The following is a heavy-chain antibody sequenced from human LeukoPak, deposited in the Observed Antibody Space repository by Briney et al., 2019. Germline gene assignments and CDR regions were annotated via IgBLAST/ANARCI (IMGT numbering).Heavy chain of an antibody. CDR1: GGTISSSSYC. D-gene: IGHD3-16*02. V-gene: IGHV4-39*01. CDR2: IYYSGST. Sequence: SETLSLTCTVSGGTISSSSYCWGWIRQPPGKGLEWIGSIYYSGSTYYNPSLKSRVTISVDTSKNQFSLKLSSVTAAATAVYYCARHSGGMITCGGVIVIPHLFDPCGRGTLVTVSS. J-gene: IGHJ5*02. CDR3: ARHSGGMITCGGVIVIPHLFDP.